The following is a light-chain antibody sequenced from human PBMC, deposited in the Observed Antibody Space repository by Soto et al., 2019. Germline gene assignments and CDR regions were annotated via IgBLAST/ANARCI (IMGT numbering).Light chain of an antibody. J-gene: IGKJ5*01. CDR2: DAS. CDR3: QQRNVWPTIT. CDR1: QSILTS. Sequence: EIVLTQSPATLSLSPGERATLSCRASQSILTSLAWYQQKPGQAPPLVIFDASTRANGVPARFGGSGSGTDFTLTINSLEPEDFAVYYCQQRNVWPTITFGQGTRLEIK. V-gene: IGKV3-11*01.